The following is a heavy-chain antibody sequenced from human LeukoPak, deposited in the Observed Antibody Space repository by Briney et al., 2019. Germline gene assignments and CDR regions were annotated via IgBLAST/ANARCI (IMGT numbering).Heavy chain of an antibody. J-gene: IGHJ4*02. CDR2: IYPGDSDT. V-gene: IGHV5-51*01. CDR1: GYSFSSYW. Sequence: GEPLKISCKASGYSFSSYWIGWVRQMPGKGLELMGIIYPGDSDTRYTPSFQGQVTISADKSITTAYLQWSSLQASDTAMYYCARSLSPAAVALDYWGQGALVTVSS. CDR3: ARSLSPAAVALDY. D-gene: IGHD2-2*01.